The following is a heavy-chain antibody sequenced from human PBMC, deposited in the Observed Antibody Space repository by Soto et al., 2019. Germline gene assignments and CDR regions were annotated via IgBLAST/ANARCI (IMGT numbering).Heavy chain of an antibody. D-gene: IGHD5-18*01. CDR3: ATDNKYSRAWAFDI. CDR1: GYTFTNYG. CDR2: ISVDNGNT. Sequence: ASVKVSCKASGYTFTNYGISWVRQAPGQGLEWMGWISVDNGNTNYAQKLQGRVTITTDTSTSTAYMELRSLRSDDTAVYYCATDNKYSRAWAFDIWGQGTMVTVSS. J-gene: IGHJ3*02. V-gene: IGHV1-18*01.